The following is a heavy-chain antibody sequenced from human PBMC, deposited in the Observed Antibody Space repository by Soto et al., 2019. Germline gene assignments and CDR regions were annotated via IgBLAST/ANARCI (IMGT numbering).Heavy chain of an antibody. Sequence: SETLSLTCTVSGGSVSSGYYYWSWIRQPPGKGLEWIGHIYDCGTTYSSPSLKGRVTISPDTSETQFSLKLSSVIAADTAVYYCARGPSGDKIDYWGQGIQVTVSS. CDR1: GGSVSSGYYY. D-gene: IGHD7-27*01. V-gene: IGHV4-30-4*08. CDR2: IYDCGTT. CDR3: ARGPSGDKIDY. J-gene: IGHJ4*02.